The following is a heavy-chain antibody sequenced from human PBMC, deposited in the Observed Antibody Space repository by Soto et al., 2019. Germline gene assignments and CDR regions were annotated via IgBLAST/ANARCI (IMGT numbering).Heavy chain of an antibody. CDR3: SRGRDQYKVGNV. CDR1: GGSLSDYY. D-gene: IGHD1-26*01. V-gene: IGHV4-34*01. Sequence: SETLSLTCAVYGGSLSDYYWSWIRQSPGKGLAWIGEIHPSGSTDYNPSLKSRVTISLDTSKNQFSLKLTSVTAADTAVYFCSRGRDQYKVGNVSGPGTTVTVSS. J-gene: IGHJ6*02. CDR2: IHPSGST.